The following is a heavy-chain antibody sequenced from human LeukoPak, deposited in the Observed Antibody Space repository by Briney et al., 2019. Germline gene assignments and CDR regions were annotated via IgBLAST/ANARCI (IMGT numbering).Heavy chain of an antibody. CDR1: GFTFSSYA. CDR3: ARSINSGYAYFDY. Sequence: GGSLRLSCAASGFTFSSYAMHWVRQAPGKGLGWVAVISYDGNNKYYADSVKGRFTISRDNSKNTLYLQMNSLRVEDTAVYYCARSINSGYAYFDYWGQGTLVTVSS. J-gene: IGHJ4*02. V-gene: IGHV3-30-3*01. D-gene: IGHD3-22*01. CDR2: ISYDGNNK.